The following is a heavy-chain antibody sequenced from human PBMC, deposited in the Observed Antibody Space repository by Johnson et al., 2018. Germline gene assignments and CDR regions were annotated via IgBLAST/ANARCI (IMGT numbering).Heavy chain of an antibody. CDR2: INPSGRRT. J-gene: IGHJ1*01. CDR1: GFTFSTYA. CDR3: VSASGITYPYFQH. D-gene: IGHD3-10*01. Sequence: VQLVESGGGLVQPGGSLRLSCAASGFTFSTYAMFWVRQPPGKGLQWVSAINPSGRRTFYADSVKGRFTISRDNAKNTLYLQMNSLRAEDTAVYYCVSASGITYPYFQHWGQGTLVTVSS. V-gene: IGHV3-23*04.